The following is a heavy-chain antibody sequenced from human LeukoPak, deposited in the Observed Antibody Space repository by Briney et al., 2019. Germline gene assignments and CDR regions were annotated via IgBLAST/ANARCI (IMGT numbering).Heavy chain of an antibody. CDR1: GFTVSSNY. CDR2: IYSGGST. D-gene: IGHD3-10*01. J-gene: IGHJ6*02. V-gene: IGHV3-53*01. CDR3: ARERERITMVRGVMNGKDV. Sequence: PGGSLRLSCAASGFTVSSNYMSWVRQAPGKGLEWVSVIYSGGSTYYADSVKGRFTISRDNSKNTLYLQMNSLRAEDTAVYYCARERERITMVRGVMNGKDVWGQGTTVTVSS.